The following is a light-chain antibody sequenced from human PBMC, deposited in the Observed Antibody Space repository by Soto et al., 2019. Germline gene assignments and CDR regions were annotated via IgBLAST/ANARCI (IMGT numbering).Light chain of an antibody. Sequence: DIQMTQSPSSLSASVGDTVTITCRASQSISVHLNWYQQKPGKVPKLLNYAASYLQSGVPSRFSGNGSGTDFALTISSLQPEGVATYYCQQSDITPYPFGQGTKLEIK. CDR3: QQSDITPYP. CDR1: QSISVH. CDR2: AAS. J-gene: IGKJ2*01. V-gene: IGKV1-39*01.